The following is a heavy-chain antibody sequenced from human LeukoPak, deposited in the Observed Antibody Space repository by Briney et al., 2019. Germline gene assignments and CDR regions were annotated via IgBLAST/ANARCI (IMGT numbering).Heavy chain of an antibody. J-gene: IGHJ4*02. CDR3: AKEIWPTVTTPGHTHFDY. Sequence: GGSLRLSCAASGFTFSTYGMHWVRQAPGKGLEWVAFIRYDGRNKYYADSVKGRFTISRDNSKNTLCLQMNSLRAEDTAVYYCAKEIWPTVTTPGHTHFDYWDQGTLVTVSS. CDR1: GFTFSTYG. D-gene: IGHD4-17*01. CDR2: IRYDGRNK. V-gene: IGHV3-30*02.